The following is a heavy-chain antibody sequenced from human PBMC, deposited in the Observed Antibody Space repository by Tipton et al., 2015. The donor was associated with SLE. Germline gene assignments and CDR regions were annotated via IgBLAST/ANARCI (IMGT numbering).Heavy chain of an antibody. CDR2: FLWSGDRI. Sequence: SLRLSCVVSGSTFHEHAMHWVRQPPGKGLEWVAGFLWSGDRIDYADSVKGRFTISYDNAKNSLYLQMNSLSAGDTAVYYCAKSGIFWNDPFDLWGQGTLVTVSS. J-gene: IGHJ3*01. CDR3: AKSGIFWNDPFDL. V-gene: IGHV3-9*01. D-gene: IGHD3-3*01. CDR1: GSTFHEHA.